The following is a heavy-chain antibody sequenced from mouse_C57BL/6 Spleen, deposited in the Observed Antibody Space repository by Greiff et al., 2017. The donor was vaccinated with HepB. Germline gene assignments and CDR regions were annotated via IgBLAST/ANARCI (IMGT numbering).Heavy chain of an antibody. CDR2: IRLKSDNYAT. CDR1: GFTFSNYW. D-gene: IGHD1-1*02. V-gene: IGHV6-3*01. CDR3: TDSGWSYAMDY. Sequence: EVKLEESGGGLVQPGGSMKLSCVASGFTFSNYWMNWVRQSPEKGLEWVAQIRLKSDNYATHYAESVKGRFTISRDDSKSSVYLQMNNLRAEDTGIYYCTDSGWSYAMDYWGQGTSVTVSS. J-gene: IGHJ4*01.